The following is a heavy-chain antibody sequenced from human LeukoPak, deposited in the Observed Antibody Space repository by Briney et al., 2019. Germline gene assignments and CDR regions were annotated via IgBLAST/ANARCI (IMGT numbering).Heavy chain of an antibody. CDR3: AKEFSATPRAAAQTGDAFDV. CDR1: GLTFRSYG. Sequence: GGALRLSCAASGLTFRSYGMHWVRQAPGKGLEWVAVIWDDGSNKYYADSVKGRFTISRDNSKNALYLQVNSLRPEDTAVYYCAKEFSATPRAAAQTGDAFDVWGQGTMVTVSS. J-gene: IGHJ3*01. D-gene: IGHD7-27*01. CDR2: IWDDGSNK. V-gene: IGHV3-30*02.